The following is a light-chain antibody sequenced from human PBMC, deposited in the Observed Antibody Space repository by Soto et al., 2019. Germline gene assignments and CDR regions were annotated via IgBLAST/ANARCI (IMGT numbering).Light chain of an antibody. CDR1: HNILDRSNNKNN. V-gene: IGKV4-1*01. J-gene: IGKJ1*01. CDR3: HQYYLSPPT. CDR2: WAS. Sequence: DIVLSQSPDALAVPLGERATIKCKSSHNILDRSNNKNNLTWYQHKARQPPRLLIYWASTRESGVPERFSGSGSGADVTLTIDGLQAEDVSVYYCHQYYLSPPTFGQGTKVEIK.